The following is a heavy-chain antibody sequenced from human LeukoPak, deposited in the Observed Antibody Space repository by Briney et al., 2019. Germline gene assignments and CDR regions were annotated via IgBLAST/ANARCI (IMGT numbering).Heavy chain of an antibody. J-gene: IGHJ6*03. D-gene: IGHD3-10*01. CDR2: IIPIFGTA. CDR3: ARGVTMVRGVKHYYYYYMDV. CDR1: GGTFSSYA. V-gene: IGHV1-69*05. Sequence: GASVKVSCKASGGTFSSYAISWVRQAPGQGLEWMGGIIPIFGTANYAQKFQGRVTITTDESTSTAYMELSSLRSEDTAVYYCARGVTMVRGVKHYYYYYMDVWGKGTTVTVSS.